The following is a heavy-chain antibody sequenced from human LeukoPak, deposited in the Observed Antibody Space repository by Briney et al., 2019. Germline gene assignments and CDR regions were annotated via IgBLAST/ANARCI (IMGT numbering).Heavy chain of an antibody. CDR2: IYTTGST. V-gene: IGHV4-4*07. CDR3: ARPVRGP. Sequence: PSETLSLTCTVSVGSFRRYYWSWIRQPAGKGLEWIGRIYTTGSTTYNPSLKTRATMSVDTSKNQFSLKVSSVTAADTAMYYCARPVRGPWGQGTLVTVSS. J-gene: IGHJ5*02. CDR1: VGSFRRYY.